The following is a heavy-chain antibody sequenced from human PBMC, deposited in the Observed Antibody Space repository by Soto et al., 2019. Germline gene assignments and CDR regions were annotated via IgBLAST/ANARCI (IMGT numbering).Heavy chain of an antibody. Sequence: QVQLVQSGAEVKRPGTSVKVSCQTSVGTFGTYTINWVRQAPGQGLEWMGRIIPILDVANYARKVQGRVRRDAEKTTSTDQREVRSLRCEDTAVYYGARSIQEDIGEAGPKDIWFDPWGKGTLVTVYS. V-gene: IGHV1-69*02. J-gene: IGHJ5*02. CDR2: IIPILDVA. CDR3: ARSIQEDIGEAGPKDIWFDP. D-gene: IGHD6-19*01. CDR1: VGTFGTYT.